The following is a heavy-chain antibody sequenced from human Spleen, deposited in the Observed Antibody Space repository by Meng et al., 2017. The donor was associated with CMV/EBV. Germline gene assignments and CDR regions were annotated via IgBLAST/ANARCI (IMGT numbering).Heavy chain of an antibody. V-gene: IGHV3-21*01. CDR3: ARARSPTHFDY. CDR1: GFTFSSYS. J-gene: IGHJ4*02. CDR2: ISSSSSYI. Sequence: GESLKISCAASGFTFSSYSMNWVRQAPGKGLEWVSSISSSSSYIYYADSVKGRFTISRDNAKNSVYLQMNGLRDGDTGLYYCARARSPTHFDYWGQGALVTVSS.